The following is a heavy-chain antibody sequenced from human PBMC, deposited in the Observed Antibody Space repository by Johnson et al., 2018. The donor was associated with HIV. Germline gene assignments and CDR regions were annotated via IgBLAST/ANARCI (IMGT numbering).Heavy chain of an antibody. CDR2: ISYDGNNK. CDR3: ATYYDNSGYTLWGNAFDI. D-gene: IGHD3-22*01. CDR1: GFTFSHYT. J-gene: IGHJ3*02. Sequence: QVQLVESGGGVVQPGRSLRLSCAASGFTFSHYTMHWVRLAPGKGLQWVAVISYDGNNKYYADSVKGRFTISRDNSKKTLYLQMNSLRAEDTAVYYCATYYDNSGYTLWGNAFDIWGQGTMVTVSS. V-gene: IGHV3-30*04.